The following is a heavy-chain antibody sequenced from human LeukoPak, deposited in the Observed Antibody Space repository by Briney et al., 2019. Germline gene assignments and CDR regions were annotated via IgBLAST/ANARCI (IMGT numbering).Heavy chain of an antibody. CDR1: GGTFSSYA. Sequence: SVKVSCKASGGTFSSYAISWVRQAPGQGLEWMGGIIPIFGTANYAQKFQGRVTITADESTSTAYMELSSLRSEDTAVYYCARDTGRYYGSGSSVRPGYYGMDVWGQGTTVTVSS. CDR3: ARDTGRYYGSGSSVRPGYYGMDV. V-gene: IGHV1-69*13. D-gene: IGHD3-10*01. CDR2: IIPIFGTA. J-gene: IGHJ6*02.